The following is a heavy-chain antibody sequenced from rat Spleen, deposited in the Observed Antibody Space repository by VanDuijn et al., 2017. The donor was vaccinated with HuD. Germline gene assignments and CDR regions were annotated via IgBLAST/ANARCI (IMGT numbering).Heavy chain of an antibody. J-gene: IGHJ2*01. CDR3: VYVYFGYFDS. D-gene: IGHD1-6*01. V-gene: IGHV5-25*01. CDR1: GFTFSSFA. CDR2: ITSGGSNA. Sequence: EVQLVESGGGLVQPGRSLKLPCDPSGFTFSSFAMVGVRQVPKKVLEWVATITSGGSNAFYPDSVKGRFSISRNNAKSTLYLQMDSLRSEDTATYYCVYVYFGYFDSWGQGVMVTVSS.